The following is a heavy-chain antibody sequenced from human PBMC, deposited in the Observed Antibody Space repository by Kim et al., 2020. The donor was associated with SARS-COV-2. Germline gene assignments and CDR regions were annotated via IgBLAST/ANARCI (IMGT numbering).Heavy chain of an antibody. J-gene: IGHJ4*02. CDR3: ARDYGDWG. Sequence: GGGPYNANSVQGRFTISRDNSKNALYLQMNSLGAEDTAVYYCARDYGDWGWGQGTLVTVSS. V-gene: IGHV3-53*01. CDR2: GGGP. D-gene: IGHD4-17*01.